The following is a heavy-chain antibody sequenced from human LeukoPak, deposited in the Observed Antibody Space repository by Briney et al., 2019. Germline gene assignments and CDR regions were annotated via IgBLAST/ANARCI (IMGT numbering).Heavy chain of an antibody. V-gene: IGHV3-7*01. CDR1: GFSFRNYW. CDR3: ARDGGLHTNFDY. J-gene: IGHJ4*02. CDR2: TKPDGSAE. D-gene: IGHD2-15*01. Sequence: GGSLRLSCAASGFSFRNYWMGWVRQAPGKGLEWVANTKPDGSAEYYADSVRGRSTASRDNANNLLYLQMNRLRAEDTAVYYCARDGGLHTNFDYWGQGTLLTVSS.